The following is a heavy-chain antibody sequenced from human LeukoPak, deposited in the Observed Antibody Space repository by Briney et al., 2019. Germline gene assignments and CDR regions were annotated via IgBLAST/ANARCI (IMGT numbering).Heavy chain of an antibody. CDR1: GGSISSSSYY. Sequence: SETLSLTCTVSGGSISSSSYYWGWIRQPPGKGLEWIGKIYYSGSTYYNPSLKSRVTISLDTSKNQFSLKLSSVTAADTAVYYCARGITMVRGVPLNWFDPWGQGTLVTVSS. V-gene: IGHV4-39*07. D-gene: IGHD3-10*01. J-gene: IGHJ5*02. CDR2: IYYSGST. CDR3: ARGITMVRGVPLNWFDP.